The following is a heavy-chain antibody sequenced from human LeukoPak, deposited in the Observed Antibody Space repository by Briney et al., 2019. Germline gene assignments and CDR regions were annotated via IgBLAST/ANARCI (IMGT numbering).Heavy chain of an antibody. V-gene: IGHV3-48*01. CDR3: ARTYDSSGQDDAFDI. CDR2: ISSSSSTI. D-gene: IGHD3-22*01. Sequence: PGGSLRLSCAASGFTFSSYSMNWVRQAPGKGLEWASYISSSSSTIYYADSVKGRFTISRDNAKNSLYLQMNSLRAEDTAVYYCARTYDSSGQDDAFDIWGQGTMVTVSS. J-gene: IGHJ3*02. CDR1: GFTFSSYS.